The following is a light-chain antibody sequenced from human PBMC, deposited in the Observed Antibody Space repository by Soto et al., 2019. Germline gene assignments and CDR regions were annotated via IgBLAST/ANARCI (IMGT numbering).Light chain of an antibody. CDR2: GAS. Sequence: EIVLTQSPGNLSLSPGERATLSCRASQSVSSYYLAWYQQKPGQAPRLLIYGASTRATGIPDRFSGSGSGTDFTLTISRLEPDDFALYYCQQYGNSPLTFGGGTKVDIK. CDR3: QQYGNSPLT. CDR1: QSVSSYY. J-gene: IGKJ4*01. V-gene: IGKV3-20*01.